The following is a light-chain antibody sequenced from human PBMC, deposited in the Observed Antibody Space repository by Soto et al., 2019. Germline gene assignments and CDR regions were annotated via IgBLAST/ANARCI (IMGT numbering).Light chain of an antibody. CDR2: DAS. V-gene: IGKV3-20*01. J-gene: IGKJ5*01. Sequence: VVLTQSPATLSLSXGEXXXXSXXTSLSVSVYLDWYQQKPGQAPRLLISDASNRATGIPARFSGSGSGTDFTLTISRLEPEDFAVYYCQQYGSSPITFGQGTRLEIK. CDR1: LSVSVY. CDR3: QQYGSSPIT.